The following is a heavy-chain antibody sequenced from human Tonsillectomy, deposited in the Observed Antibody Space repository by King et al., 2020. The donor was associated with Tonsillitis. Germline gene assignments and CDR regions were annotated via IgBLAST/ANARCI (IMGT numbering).Heavy chain of an antibody. J-gene: IGHJ4*02. CDR3: AGAFSTDLAY. V-gene: IGHV1-69*09. D-gene: IGHD3-3*02. CDR1: GGTLTSYP. CDR2: IIPSRDIT. Sequence: QLVQSGAEVKRPGSSMKVSCKASGGTLTSYPVSWVRQAPGQGLEWMGRIIPSRDITNYPPRFMGRVTITADRSTSPVYLELTSLKSEDTAVYYCAGAFSTDLAYWGQGSLVTVSS.